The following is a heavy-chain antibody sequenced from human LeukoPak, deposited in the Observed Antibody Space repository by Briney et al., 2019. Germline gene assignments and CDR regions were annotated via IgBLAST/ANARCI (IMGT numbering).Heavy chain of an antibody. V-gene: IGHV4-34*01. CDR3: ARPAAAGPYYFDY. J-gene: IGHJ4*02. CDR1: GGSFSGYY. CDR2: INHSGST. Sequence: SETLSLTCAVYGGSFSGYYWSWIRQPPGKGLEWIGEINHSGSTNYNPSLKSRVTISVDMSKNQFSRKLSSVTAADTAVYYCARPAAAGPYYFDYWGQGTLVTVSA. D-gene: IGHD6-13*01.